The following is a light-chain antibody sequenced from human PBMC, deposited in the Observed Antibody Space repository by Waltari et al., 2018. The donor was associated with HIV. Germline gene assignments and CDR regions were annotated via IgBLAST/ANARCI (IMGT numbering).Light chain of an antibody. J-gene: IGLJ1*01. CDR2: RNN. V-gene: IGLV1-47*01. CDR3: AAWDDTLSGPD. Sequence: QSVLTQPPSASGTPGQRVTISCSGSRSNIGSNYVYWYQQLLGTAPKLLIYRNNERPSGVPDRFSGSKSGTSASLAISGLRSEDEADYYCAAWDDTLSGPDFGTGTKVTVL. CDR1: RSNIGSNY.